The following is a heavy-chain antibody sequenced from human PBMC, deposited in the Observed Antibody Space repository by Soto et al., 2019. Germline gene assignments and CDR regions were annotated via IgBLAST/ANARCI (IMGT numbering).Heavy chain of an antibody. J-gene: IGHJ6*02. CDR1: GYTFTGYH. CDR2: INPNSGGT. Sequence: ASVKLSCKSSGYTFTGYHMHWVRQAPGQGLEWMGWINPNSGGTNYAQKFQGRVTMTRDTSISTAYMEVSRLRSDDTAVYYCGRVRRILLTYYYYGMDVWGQGTTVTV. CDR3: GRVRRILLTYYYYGMDV. V-gene: IGHV1-2*02. D-gene: IGHD2-15*01.